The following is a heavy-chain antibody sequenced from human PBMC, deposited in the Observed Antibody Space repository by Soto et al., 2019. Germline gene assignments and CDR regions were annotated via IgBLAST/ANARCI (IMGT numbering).Heavy chain of an antibody. CDR1: GFTFSNAW. Sequence: GGSLRLSCAASGFTFSNAWMSWVRQAPGKGLEWVGRIKSKTDGGTTDYAAPVKGRFTISRDDSKNTLYLQMNSLKTEDTAVYYCTTREDYYYYGMDVWGQGTTVTVS. CDR3: TTREDYYYYGMDV. J-gene: IGHJ6*02. CDR2: IKSKTDGGTT. V-gene: IGHV3-15*01.